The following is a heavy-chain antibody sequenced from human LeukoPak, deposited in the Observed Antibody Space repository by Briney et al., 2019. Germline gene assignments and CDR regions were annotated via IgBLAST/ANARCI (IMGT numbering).Heavy chain of an antibody. CDR3: AKDEYSGFGSLDY. V-gene: IGHV1-8*03. J-gene: IGHJ4*02. CDR1: GYTFTSYD. D-gene: IGHD5-12*01. CDR2: MNPNSGNT. Sequence: GASVNVSCKASGYTFTSYDINWVRQATGQGLEWMGWMNPNSGNTGYAQKFQGRVTITRNTSISTAYMELSSLRSEDTAVYYCAKDEYSGFGSLDYWGQGTLVTVSS.